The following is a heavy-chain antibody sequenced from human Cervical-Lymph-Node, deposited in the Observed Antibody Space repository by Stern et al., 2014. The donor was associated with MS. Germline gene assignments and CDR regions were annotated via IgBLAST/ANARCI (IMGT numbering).Heavy chain of an antibody. CDR3: ARDGVAAAGYYYYGMDV. D-gene: IGHD6-13*01. J-gene: IGHJ6*02. CDR1: GFTFSSYA. V-gene: IGHV3-30*04. Sequence: VQLVESGGGVVQPGRSLRLSCAASGFTFSSYAMHWVRQAPGKGLEWGAVISYDGSNKYYADSVKGRFTISRDNSKNTLYLQMNSLRAEDTAVYYCARDGVAAAGYYYYGMDVWGQGTTVTVSS. CDR2: ISYDGSNK.